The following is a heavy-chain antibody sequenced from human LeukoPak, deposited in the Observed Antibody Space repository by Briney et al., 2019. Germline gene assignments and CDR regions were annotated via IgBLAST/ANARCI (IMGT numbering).Heavy chain of an antibody. Sequence: SQTLSLTCAISGDSVSSNSAAWNWIRQSPSRGLEWLGRTYYRSKWYNDYAVSVKSRITINPDTSKNQFSLQLNSVTPEDTAVYYCARVVTIFGVVTRYYMDVWGKGTTVTVSS. V-gene: IGHV6-1*01. J-gene: IGHJ6*03. D-gene: IGHD3-3*01. CDR2: TYYRSKWYN. CDR1: GDSVSSNSAA. CDR3: ARVVTIFGVVTRYYMDV.